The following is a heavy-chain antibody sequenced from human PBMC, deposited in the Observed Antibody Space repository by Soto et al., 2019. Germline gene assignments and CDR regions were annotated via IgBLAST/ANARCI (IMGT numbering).Heavy chain of an antibody. CDR3: ARDSPPVDS. Sequence: QVQLVQSGAEVKKPGASVKVSCKASGYTFTSYGISWVRQAPGQGLEWMGWISAYNGNTKYAQKPQXXXTXXTDTSTSTAYMALRSLRSDDTAVYYCARDSPPVDSWGQGTLVTVSS. CDR2: ISAYNGNT. J-gene: IGHJ4*02. V-gene: IGHV1-18*01. CDR1: GYTFTSYG.